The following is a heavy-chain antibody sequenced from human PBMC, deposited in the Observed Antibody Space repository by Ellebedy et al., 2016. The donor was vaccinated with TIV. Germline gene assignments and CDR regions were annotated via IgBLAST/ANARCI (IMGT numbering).Heavy chain of an antibody. CDR3: ASAHGGAVVG. CDR1: GESISSNNYY. CDR2: VSYSGRT. Sequence: MPSETLSLTCTVSGESISSNNYYWDWIRQPPGKGLEWIGSVSYSGRTYYNPSLKSRVTISIDTSKNQFSLKLNSVTAADTAVYYCASAHGGAVVGWGQGILVTVSS. V-gene: IGHV4-39*07. J-gene: IGHJ4*01. D-gene: IGHD2-15*01.